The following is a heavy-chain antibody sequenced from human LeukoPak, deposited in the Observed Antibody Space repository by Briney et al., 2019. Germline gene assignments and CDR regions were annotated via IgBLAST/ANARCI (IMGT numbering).Heavy chain of an antibody. CDR3: ARDTLRITGTEI. Sequence: SQTLSLTCTVSGGSIISNGYYWSWIRQHPGKGLEWIGYISYSGSTYYNPSLKSRLTISVDASKSQFSLKLSSVTAADTAVFYCARDTLRITGTEIWGQGTLVTVSS. D-gene: IGHD1-7*01. CDR1: GGSIISNGYY. CDR2: ISYSGST. J-gene: IGHJ4*02. V-gene: IGHV4-31*03.